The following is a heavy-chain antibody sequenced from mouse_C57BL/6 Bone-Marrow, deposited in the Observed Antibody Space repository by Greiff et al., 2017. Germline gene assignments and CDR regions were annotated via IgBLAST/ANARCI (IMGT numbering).Heavy chain of an antibody. CDR2: ISDGGSST. V-gene: IGHV5-4*01. CDR1: GFTFSSYA. Sequence: EVKLVESGGGLVKPGGSLKLSCAASGFTFSSYAMSWVRQTPEKRLEWVATISDGGSSTYYPDNVKGRFTISRDNAKNNLYLQMSPLKSEDTAMYYCARDPWFAYWGQGTLVTVSA. J-gene: IGHJ3*01. CDR3: ARDPWFAY.